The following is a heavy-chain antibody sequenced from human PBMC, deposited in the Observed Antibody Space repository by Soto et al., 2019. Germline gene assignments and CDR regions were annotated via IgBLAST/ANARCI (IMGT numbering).Heavy chain of an antibody. Sequence: EVHLLESGGALVQPGGSLRLSCAASGFTFSSCAMGWVRQAPGKGLEWVSDIIDSGGSTYYADAVKGRFTISRDNSKSTLYLQMNSLRAEDTAVYYCGKGRSYYYYYGVDVWGQGTPVTVSS. D-gene: IGHD1-26*01. J-gene: IGHJ6*02. CDR1: GFTFSSCA. CDR2: IIDSGGST. V-gene: IGHV3-23*01. CDR3: GKGRSYYYYYGVDV.